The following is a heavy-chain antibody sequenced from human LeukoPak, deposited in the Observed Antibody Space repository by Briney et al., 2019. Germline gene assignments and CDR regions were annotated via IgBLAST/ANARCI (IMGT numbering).Heavy chain of an antibody. CDR3: AKDSRHRIVGTTTFLDY. V-gene: IGHV3-30*02. D-gene: IGHD1-26*01. J-gene: IGHJ4*02. CDR1: GFTFSTYA. CDR2: IRYDGSNK. Sequence: GGSLRLSCAVSGFTFSTYAMSWVRQAPGKGLEWVAFIRYDGSNKYYAYSVKGRFTISRDNSKNTLYLQMNSLRAEDTAAYYCAKDSRHRIVGTTTFLDYWGQGTLVTVSS.